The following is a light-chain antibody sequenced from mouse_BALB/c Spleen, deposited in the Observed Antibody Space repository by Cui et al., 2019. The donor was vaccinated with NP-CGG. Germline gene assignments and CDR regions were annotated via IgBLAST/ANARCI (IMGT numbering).Light chain of an antibody. CDR1: TGAVTINNY. CDR2: GTN. CDR3: ALWYSNHWV. J-gene: IGLJ1*01. Sequence: QAVVTQEYPLTTSPGETVTLTCRASTGAVTINNYANWVQEKPDHLFTGLIGGTNNRAPGVPARFSGSLIGDKAALTITGAQTEDEAIYFCALWYSNHWVFGGGTKLTVL. V-gene: IGLV1*01.